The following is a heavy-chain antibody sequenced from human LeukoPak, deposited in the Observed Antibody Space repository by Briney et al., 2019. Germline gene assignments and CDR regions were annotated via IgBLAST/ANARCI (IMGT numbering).Heavy chain of an antibody. CDR3: ARGYCSSTSCYTRWGPLLDY. CDR1: GYTFTSYG. Sequence: GASVKVSCKASGYTFTSYGISWVRQAPGQGLEWMGWISAYNGNTNYAQKLQGRVTMTTDTSTSTAYMELRSLRSDDTAVYYCARGYCSSTSCYTRWGPLLDYWGQGTLVTVSS. CDR2: ISAYNGNT. J-gene: IGHJ4*02. V-gene: IGHV1-18*01. D-gene: IGHD2-2*02.